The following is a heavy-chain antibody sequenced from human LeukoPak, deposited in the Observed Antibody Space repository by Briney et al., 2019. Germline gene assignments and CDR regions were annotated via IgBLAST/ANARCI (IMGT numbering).Heavy chain of an antibody. D-gene: IGHD5-12*01. Sequence: GGSLRLSCAASGFTFSSYSMNWVRQAPGKGLEWVSYISSSSTIYYADSVKGRFTISRDNAKNSLYLQMNSLRAEDSAVYYCARDRINHSGYDYWGQGTLVTVSS. J-gene: IGHJ4*02. CDR1: GFTFSSYS. V-gene: IGHV3-48*01. CDR3: ARDRINHSGYDY. CDR2: ISSSSTI.